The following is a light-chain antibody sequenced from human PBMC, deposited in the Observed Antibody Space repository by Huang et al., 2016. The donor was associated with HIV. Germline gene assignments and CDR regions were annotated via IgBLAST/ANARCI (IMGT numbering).Light chain of an antibody. CDR2: GSS. Sequence: IVMTQSPATLSVSPGKRVTLSCRANRSVSSNLAWYKQRPGQSPRLLIYGSSTRAPGIPARFSGSGSGTDFSLTISSLQSEDFALYYCHQYNNWLLSFGGGTRVDI. CDR1: RSVSSN. J-gene: IGKJ4*01. CDR3: HQYNNWLLS. V-gene: IGKV3-15*01.